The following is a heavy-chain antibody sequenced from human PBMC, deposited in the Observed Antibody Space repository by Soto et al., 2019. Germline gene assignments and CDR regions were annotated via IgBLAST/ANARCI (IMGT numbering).Heavy chain of an antibody. CDR2: INNDGRST. V-gene: IGHV3-74*01. Sequence: GGSLRLSCAASGFTFSSYSMNWLRRAPGKGLVWVSRINNDGRSTTYADSVKGRFTISRDNAKNTLYLQMDSLRAEDTAVYYCARRNRLSYTSDYWGQGTLVTVSS. CDR1: GFTFSSYS. J-gene: IGHJ4*02. D-gene: IGHD2-21*02. CDR3: ARRNRLSYTSDY.